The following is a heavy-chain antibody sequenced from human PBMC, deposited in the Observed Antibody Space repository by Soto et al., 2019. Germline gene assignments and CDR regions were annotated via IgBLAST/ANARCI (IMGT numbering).Heavy chain of an antibody. D-gene: IGHD6-19*01. CDR1: GGSISSYY. CDR2: IYYSGST. Sequence: SETLSLTCTVSGGSISSYYWSWIRQPPGKGLEWIGYIYYSGSTNYNPSLKSRVTISVDTSKNQFSLKLSSVTAADTAVYYCVGVAGDAFDIWGQGTMVTVSS. V-gene: IGHV4-59*01. CDR3: VGVAGDAFDI. J-gene: IGHJ3*02.